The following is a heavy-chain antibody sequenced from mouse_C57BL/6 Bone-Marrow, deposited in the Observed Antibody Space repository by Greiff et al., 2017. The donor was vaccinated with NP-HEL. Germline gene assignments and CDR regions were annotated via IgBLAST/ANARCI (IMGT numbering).Heavy chain of an antibody. D-gene: IGHD1-1*01. CDR2: IHPNSGST. V-gene: IGHV1-64*01. Sequence: QVQLQQPGAELVKPGASVKLSCKASGYTFTSYWMHWVMQRPGQGLEWIGMIHPNSGSTNYNEKFKSKATLTVDKSSSTAYMQLSSLTSEDSAVYYCAFITTVVEGRYWGQGTTLTVSS. CDR1: GYTFTSYW. CDR3: AFITTVVEGRY. J-gene: IGHJ2*01.